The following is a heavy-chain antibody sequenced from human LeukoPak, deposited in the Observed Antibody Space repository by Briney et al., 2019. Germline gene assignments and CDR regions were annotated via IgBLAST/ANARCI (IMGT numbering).Heavy chain of an antibody. CDR2: MNPNSGNT. CDR1: GYTFTSYD. V-gene: IGHV1-8*01. J-gene: IGHJ5*02. D-gene: IGHD1-7*01. CDR3: ARPSRKYNWNYIS. Sequence: AASVNVSCKASGYTFTSYDINWVRQATGQGLEWMGWMNPNSGNTGYAQTFQGRVTITRNTSISRAYMERSSLRSEDTAVYYCARPSRKYNWNYISWGQGTLVTVSS.